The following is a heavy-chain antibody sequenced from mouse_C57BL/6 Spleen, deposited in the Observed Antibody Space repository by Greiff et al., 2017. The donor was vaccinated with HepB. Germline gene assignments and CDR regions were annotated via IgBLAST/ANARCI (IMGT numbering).Heavy chain of an antibody. CDR3: ARKPYYGSRAWFAY. V-gene: IGHV1-54*01. J-gene: IGHJ3*01. CDR2: INPGSGGT. CDR1: GYAFTNYL. D-gene: IGHD1-1*01. Sequence: QVQLQQSGAELVRPGTSVKVSCKASGYAFTNYLIEWVKQRPGQGLEWIGVINPGSGGTNYNEKFKGKATMTADKSSSTAYMQLSSLTSEDSAVYFCARKPYYGSRAWFAYWGQGTLVTVSA.